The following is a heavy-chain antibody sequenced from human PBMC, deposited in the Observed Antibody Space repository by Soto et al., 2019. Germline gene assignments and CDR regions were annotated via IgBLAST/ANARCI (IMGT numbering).Heavy chain of an antibody. CDR1: GFTFSDYY. D-gene: IGHD4-17*01. Sequence: GGSLRLSCAASGFTFSDYYMSWIRQAPGKGLEWVSYISSSGSTIYYADSVKGRFTISRDNAKNSLYLQMNSLRAEDTAVYYCARDPSDYGGNSAYFDYWGQGTLVTVSS. CDR3: ARDPSDYGGNSAYFDY. J-gene: IGHJ4*02. V-gene: IGHV3-11*01. CDR2: ISSSGSTI.